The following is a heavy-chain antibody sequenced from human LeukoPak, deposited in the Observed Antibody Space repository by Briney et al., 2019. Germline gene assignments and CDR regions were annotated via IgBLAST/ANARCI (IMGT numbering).Heavy chain of an antibody. V-gene: IGHV3-30*09. CDR3: AKGSHGSGGNYFDS. CDR1: GFSSNIHA. J-gene: IGHJ4*02. Sequence: GGSLRLSCEASGFSSNIHAMHWVRQAPGKGLKWVTGISYDGSNKYYADSVKGRFAISRDNSKNMQFLQMDSLRDEDTAVYFCAKGSHGSGGNYFDSWGQGMLVIVSS. CDR2: ISYDGSNK. D-gene: IGHD3-10*01.